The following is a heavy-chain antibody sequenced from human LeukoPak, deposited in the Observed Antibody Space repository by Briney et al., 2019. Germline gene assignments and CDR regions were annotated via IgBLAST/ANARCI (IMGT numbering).Heavy chain of an antibody. Sequence: GRSLRLSCAASGFTFSSYSMNWVRQAPGKGLEWVSYISSGSSTTYYVDSVKGRFTISRDNAKNSLYLQMNSLRDEDTAVYYCAGARTYYYAMDVWGQGTTVTVSS. CDR1: GFTFSSYS. CDR2: ISSGSSTT. CDR3: AGARTYYYAMDV. J-gene: IGHJ6*02. V-gene: IGHV3-48*02.